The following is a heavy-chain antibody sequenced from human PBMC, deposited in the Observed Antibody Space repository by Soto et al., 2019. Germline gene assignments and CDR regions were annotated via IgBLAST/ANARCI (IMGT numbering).Heavy chain of an antibody. CDR1: GGSFSGYY. J-gene: IGHJ4*02. Sequence: PETLSLTCAVYGGSFSGYYWSWIRQPPGKGLEWIGEINHSGSTNYNPSLKSRVTISVDTSKSQFSLKLGSVAAADTAVYYCARGKRADYGWGSYRYHFEYWGQGTVVTVSS. CDR2: INHSGST. CDR3: ARGKRADYGWGSYRYHFEY. D-gene: IGHD3-16*02. V-gene: IGHV4-34*01.